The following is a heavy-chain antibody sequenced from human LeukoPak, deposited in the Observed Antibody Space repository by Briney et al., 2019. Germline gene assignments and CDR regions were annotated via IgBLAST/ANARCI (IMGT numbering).Heavy chain of an antibody. J-gene: IGHJ5*01. CDR2: INPNSGGT. V-gene: IGHV1-2*02. Sequence: PSVNVSCKASGYTFTGYFIHWVRQAPGQGLEWMGWINPNSGGTNYDHQFQGRVTTTRETSTTTAYMVLSSPMSDENAVLYYATPRWGECDCSGCSCYGFDPWGQGTLVTVSS. CDR1: GYTFTGYF. D-gene: IGHD2-15*01. CDR3: TPRWGECDCSGCSCYGFDP.